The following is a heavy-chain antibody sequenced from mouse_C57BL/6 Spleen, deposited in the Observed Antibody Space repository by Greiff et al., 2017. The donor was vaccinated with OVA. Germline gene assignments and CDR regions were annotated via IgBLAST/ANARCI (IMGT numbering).Heavy chain of an antibody. CDR1: GYTFTSYW. J-gene: IGHJ1*03. V-gene: IGHV1-61*01. Sequence: QVQLQQPGAELVRPGSSVKLSCKASGYTFTSYWMDWVKQRPGQGLEWIGNIYPSDSETHYNQKFKDKATLTVDKSSSTAYMQLSSLTSEDSAVYYCARGSYGNFDWYFDVWGTGTTVTVSS. CDR2: IYPSDSET. CDR3: ARGSYGNFDWYFDV. D-gene: IGHD2-1*01.